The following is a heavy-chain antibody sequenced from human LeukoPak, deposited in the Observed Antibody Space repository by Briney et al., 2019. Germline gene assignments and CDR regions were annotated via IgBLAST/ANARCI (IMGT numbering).Heavy chain of an antibody. CDR2: ISGSGGST. CDR1: GFTFSSYA. D-gene: IGHD2-2*01. Sequence: QPGGSLRLTCAASGFTFSSYAMSWVRQAPGKGLEWVSAISGSGGSTYYADSVKGRFTISRDNSKNTLYLQMNSLRAEDTAVYYCAKGPDIVVVPAAIRGEPEFDYWGQGTLVTVSS. V-gene: IGHV3-23*01. CDR3: AKGPDIVVVPAAIRGEPEFDY. J-gene: IGHJ4*02.